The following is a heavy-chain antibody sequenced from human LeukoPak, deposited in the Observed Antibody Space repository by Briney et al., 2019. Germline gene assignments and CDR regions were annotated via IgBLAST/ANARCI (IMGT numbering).Heavy chain of an antibody. V-gene: IGHV3-53*01. CDR3: ARYVAGHDAFDI. D-gene: IGHD2-15*01. CDR1: GFTFSSYS. J-gene: IGHJ3*02. CDR2: IYSGGST. Sequence: GGSLRLSCAASGFTFSSYSMNWVRQAPGKGLEWVSVIYSGGSTYHADSVKGRFTISRDNSKNTLYLQMDSLRAEDTAVYYCARYVAGHDAFDIWGQGTMVTVSS.